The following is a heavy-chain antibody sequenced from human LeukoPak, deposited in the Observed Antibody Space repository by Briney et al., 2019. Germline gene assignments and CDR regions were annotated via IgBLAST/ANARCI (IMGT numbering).Heavy chain of an antibody. D-gene: IGHD3-22*01. Sequence: AGGSLRLSCAASGFTFSSYSMNWVRQAPGKGLEWVSSISGSSSYIYYADSVKGRFTISRDNAKNSLYLQMNSLRAEDTAVYYCARDANLITMIVVATELDYWGQGTLVTVSS. CDR2: ISGSSSYI. J-gene: IGHJ4*02. CDR3: ARDANLITMIVVATELDY. CDR1: GFTFSSYS. V-gene: IGHV3-21*01.